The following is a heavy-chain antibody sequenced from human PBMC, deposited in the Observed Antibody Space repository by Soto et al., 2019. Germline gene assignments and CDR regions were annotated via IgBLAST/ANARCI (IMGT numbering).Heavy chain of an antibody. D-gene: IGHD2-15*01. CDR2: TNQDGSEK. Sequence: EDQLVEAGGGLVQPGGSLRLTCAVSGFSFRSDWMNWVRQAPGKGLEWVAHTNQDGSEKYYLDYVKGRFTIFRDNAKNSIYLQMNRLRAEDTAVYHCSGGVEDAIWGQGTLVTVSS. J-gene: IGHJ4*02. V-gene: IGHV3-7*04. CDR3: SGGVEDAI. CDR1: GFSFRSDW.